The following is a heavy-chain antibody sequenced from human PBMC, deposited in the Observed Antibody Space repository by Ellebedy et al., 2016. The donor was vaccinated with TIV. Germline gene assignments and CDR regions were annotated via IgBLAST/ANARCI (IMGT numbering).Heavy chain of an antibody. CDR3: ASKVLTMVRGGSALSAEYFQH. Sequence: ASVKVSCXASGYTFTSYGISWVRQAPGQGLEWMGWISAYNGNTNYAQKLQGRVTMTTDTSTSTAYMELRSLRSDDTAVYYCASKVLTMVRGGSALSAEYFQHWGQGTLVTVSS. V-gene: IGHV1-18*01. J-gene: IGHJ1*01. D-gene: IGHD3-10*01. CDR2: ISAYNGNT. CDR1: GYTFTSYG.